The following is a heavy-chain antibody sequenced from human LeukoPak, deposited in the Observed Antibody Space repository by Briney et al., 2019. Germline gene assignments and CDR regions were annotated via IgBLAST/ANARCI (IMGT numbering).Heavy chain of an antibody. Sequence: GASVKVPCKASGFTFTSSAVQWVRQARGQRLEWIGWIVVGSGNTNYAQKFQERVTITRDMSTSTAYMELSSLRSEDTAVYYCAAVRGGDCYSHWDYWGQGTLVTVSS. CDR1: GFTFTSSA. CDR3: AAVRGGDCYSHWDY. J-gene: IGHJ4*02. D-gene: IGHD2-21*02. V-gene: IGHV1-58*01. CDR2: IVVGSGNT.